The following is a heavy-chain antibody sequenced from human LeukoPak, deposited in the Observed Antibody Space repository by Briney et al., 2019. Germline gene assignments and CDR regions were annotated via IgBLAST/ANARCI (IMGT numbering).Heavy chain of an antibody. Sequence: SETLSLTCAVYGGSFSGYYWSWIRQPPGKGLEWIGEINHSGSTNYNPSLKSRVTISVDTSKNQFSLKLSSVTAADTAVYYCARLSFAMVRGVIKSADYYYGMDVWGQGTTVTVSS. CDR2: INHSGST. V-gene: IGHV4-34*01. CDR1: GGSFSGYY. J-gene: IGHJ6*02. CDR3: ARLSFAMVRGVIKSADYYYGMDV. D-gene: IGHD3-10*01.